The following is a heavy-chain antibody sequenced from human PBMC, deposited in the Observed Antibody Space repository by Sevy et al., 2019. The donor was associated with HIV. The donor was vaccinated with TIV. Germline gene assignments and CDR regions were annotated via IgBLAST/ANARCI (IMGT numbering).Heavy chain of an antibody. V-gene: IGHV3-53*01. J-gene: IGHJ4*02. CDR3: CRDWYGSGLFTSDF. CDR1: GFTVSSVH. D-gene: IGHD6-19*01. CDR2: IYSDGST. Sequence: GGSLRLSCAVSGFTVSSVHLDWVRQAPGKGLEWVSVIYSDGSTYYADSVKGRFTVSRDNSKNTVFLQMNSLRVEDTAVYSCCRDWYGSGLFTSDFWGQGSLVTVSS.